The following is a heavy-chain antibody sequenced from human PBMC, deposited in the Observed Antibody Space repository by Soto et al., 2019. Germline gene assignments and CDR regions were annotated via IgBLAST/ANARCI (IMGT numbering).Heavy chain of an antibody. D-gene: IGHD3-16*01. CDR2: IYDSGSP. CDR3: AREGGESSDGLYYFDS. J-gene: IGHJ4*02. CDR1: GGSISVYY. V-gene: IGHV4-59*12. Sequence: PSETLSLTCTISGGSISVYYWSWIRQPPGQALEWIGYIYDSGSPYYNPSLRSRVIIPADTSKNQISLKLSSVTAADTAVYFCAREGGESSDGLYYFDSWGQGSLVTVSS.